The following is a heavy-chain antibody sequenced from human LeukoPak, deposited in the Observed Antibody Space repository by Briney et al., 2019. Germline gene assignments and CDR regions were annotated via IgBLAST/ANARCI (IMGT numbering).Heavy chain of an antibody. Sequence: PGGSLRLSCAASGFTFSSYWMHWVRQAPGKGLVWVSRINSDGSSTSYADSVKGRFTISRDNAKNTLYLQMNSLRAEDTAVYYCARGRSSSWSGDWFDPWGQGTLVTVSS. CDR1: GFTFSSYW. CDR3: ARGRSSSWSGDWFDP. CDR2: INSDGSST. V-gene: IGHV3-74*01. D-gene: IGHD6-13*01. J-gene: IGHJ5*02.